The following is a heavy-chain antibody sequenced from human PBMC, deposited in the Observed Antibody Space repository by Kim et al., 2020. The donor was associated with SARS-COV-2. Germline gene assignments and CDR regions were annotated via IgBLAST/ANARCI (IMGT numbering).Heavy chain of an antibody. CDR2: INPSGGST. V-gene: IGHV1-46*01. Sequence: ASVKVSCKASGYTFTSYYMHWVRQAPAQGLEWMGIINPSGGSTSYAQKFQGRVTMTRDTSTSTVYMELSSLRSEDTAVYYCARGSPVYYDILTGYYRDYWGQGTLVTVSS. CDR3: ARGSPVYYDILTGYYRDY. J-gene: IGHJ4*02. D-gene: IGHD3-9*01. CDR1: GYTFTSYY.